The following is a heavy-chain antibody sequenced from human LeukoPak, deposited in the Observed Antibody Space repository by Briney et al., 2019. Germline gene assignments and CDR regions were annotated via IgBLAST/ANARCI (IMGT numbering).Heavy chain of an antibody. V-gene: IGHV3-30*18. CDR1: GFTFSSYG. D-gene: IGHD4-23*01. CDR3: AKDRYGGKSAPDS. Sequence: GGSLRLSGAAAGFTFSSYGRHWVRQAPGKGLEWVAMISFDGGFKFYGDSVKGRFTISRDNSKNTLFLQMNSLRAEDTAVYYCAKDRYGGKSAPDSWGQGTLVTVSS. J-gene: IGHJ4*02. CDR2: ISFDGGFK.